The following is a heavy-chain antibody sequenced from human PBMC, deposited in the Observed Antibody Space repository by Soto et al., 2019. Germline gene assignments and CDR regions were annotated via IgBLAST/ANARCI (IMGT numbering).Heavy chain of an antibody. CDR3: ARLQAAAGDNDLTFDY. V-gene: IGHV5-10-1*01. CDR2: IDPSDSYT. D-gene: IGHD6-13*01. CDR1: GYSVSSYW. J-gene: IGHJ4*02. Sequence: PGEAVKISCKGSGYSVSSYWRSWVRQMTGKGLEWMGRIDPSDSYTNHSPSFQGHVTISADKSISTAYLQWSSLKASDTAMYYCARLQAAAGDNDLTFDYWGQGTLVTVSS.